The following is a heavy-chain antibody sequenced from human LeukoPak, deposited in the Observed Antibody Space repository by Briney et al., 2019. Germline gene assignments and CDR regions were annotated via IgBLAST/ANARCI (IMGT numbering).Heavy chain of an antibody. V-gene: IGHV3-74*03. J-gene: IGHJ5*02. CDR2: INPDGSTT. CDR3: ARVRSGRDDWIDP. Sequence: PGGSLRLSCAASGFSFTSYWMHWVRQAPGKGLVWGSRINPDGSTTTYADSVKGRFTISRDSAKNTLNLQMNSLTAEDTGVYYCARVRSGRDDWIDPWGQGTLVIVSS. CDR1: GFSFTSYW. D-gene: IGHD1-26*01.